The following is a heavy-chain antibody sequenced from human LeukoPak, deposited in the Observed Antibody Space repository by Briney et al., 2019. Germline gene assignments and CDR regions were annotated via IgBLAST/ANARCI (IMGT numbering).Heavy chain of an antibody. V-gene: IGHV4-39*07. Sequence: SETLSLTCTVSGGSISSSSYYWGWIRQPPGKGLEWIGEINHSGSTNYNPSLKSRVTISVDTSKNQFSLKLSSVTAADTAVYYCASHLRIEDTATYGHEYWGQGTLVTVSS. CDR2: INHSGST. J-gene: IGHJ4*02. CDR3: ASHLRIEDTATYGHEY. D-gene: IGHD5-18*01. CDR1: GGSISSSSYY.